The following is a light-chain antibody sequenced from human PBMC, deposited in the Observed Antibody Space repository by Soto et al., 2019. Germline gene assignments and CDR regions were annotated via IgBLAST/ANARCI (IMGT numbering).Light chain of an antibody. V-gene: IGKV3-20*01. CDR2: GAS. CDR1: QSVSSSY. CDR3: QQYSNSPFT. J-gene: IGKJ3*01. Sequence: EIVLTQSPGTLSLSPGERATLSCRASQSVSSSYLAWYQQKPGQAPRLLMYGASSRATGIPDRFSGSGSGTDFTLTIGSLQSDDFAVYYCQQYSNSPFTFGPATKGDIK.